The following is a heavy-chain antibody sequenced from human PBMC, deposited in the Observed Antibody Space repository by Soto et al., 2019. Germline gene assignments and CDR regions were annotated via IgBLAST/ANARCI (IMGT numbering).Heavy chain of an antibody. V-gene: IGHV3-21*01. CDR1: GFIFSTYG. D-gene: IGHD5-12*01. CDR2: IESSSSYI. CDR3: ARVDGYTYPNDY. J-gene: IGHJ4*02. Sequence: GSLRLSCAASGFIFSTYGMIWVRQAPGQGLEWVSSIESSSSYIYYSDSVKGRFTISRDNAKNSLYLQMNSLRAEDTAVYYCARVDGYTYPNDYWGQGTLVTVSS.